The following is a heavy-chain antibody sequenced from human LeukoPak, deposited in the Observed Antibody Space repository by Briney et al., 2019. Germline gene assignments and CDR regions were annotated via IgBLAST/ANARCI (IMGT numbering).Heavy chain of an antibody. CDR1: GYSISSGYY. CDR3: ARVLRGYFDY. V-gene: IGHV4-38-2*01. CDR2: IYHSGST. J-gene: IGHJ4*02. D-gene: IGHD3-10*01. Sequence: SETLSLTCAVSGYSISSGYYWGWIRQPPGKGLEWIGSIYHSGSTYYNPPLKSRVTISVDTSKNQFSLKLSSVTAADTAVYYCARVLRGYFDYWGQGTLVTVSS.